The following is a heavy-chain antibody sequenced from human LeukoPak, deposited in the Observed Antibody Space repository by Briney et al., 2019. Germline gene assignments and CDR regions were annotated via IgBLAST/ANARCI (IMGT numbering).Heavy chain of an antibody. CDR1: GFTFSSYA. CDR3: AKDLFRYSGPFY. V-gene: IGHV3-23*01. D-gene: IGHD2-15*01. J-gene: IGHJ4*02. Sequence: PGGSLRRSCAASGFTFSSYAMSWVRQAPGKGLEWVSAISGSGGSTYYADSVKGRFTISRDNSKNTLYLQMNSLRAEDTAVYYCAKDLFRYSGPFYWGQGTLVTVSS. CDR2: ISGSGGST.